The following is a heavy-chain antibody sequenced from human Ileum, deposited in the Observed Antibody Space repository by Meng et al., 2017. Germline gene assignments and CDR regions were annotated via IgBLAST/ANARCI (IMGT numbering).Heavy chain of an antibody. Sequence: QVQLQESGPGLVKPSGTLSLNCAVSGGSISSSIWWSGVRQPPEKGLEWIGEIHHSGTTNYSPSLKSRLTISVDKSKNQFSLKLQSVTAADTAVYFCARGVVSGSHYNTYWGQGILVTVSS. CDR3: ARGVVSGSHYNTY. CDR2: IHHSGTT. V-gene: IGHV4-4*02. CDR1: GGSISSSIW. J-gene: IGHJ4*02. D-gene: IGHD3-10*01.